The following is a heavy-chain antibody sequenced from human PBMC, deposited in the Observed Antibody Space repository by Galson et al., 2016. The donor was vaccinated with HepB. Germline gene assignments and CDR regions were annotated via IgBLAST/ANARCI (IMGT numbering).Heavy chain of an antibody. CDR3: ARPDGYDSVTFDL. Sequence: SLRLSCAASGFSFASYGMSWVRQAPGKGLEWVAGISGSGDNTYYAESVKGRFTISRDNSKKTLYVQMNSLRAEDTAVYYCARPDGYDSVTFDLWGQGTMVTVSS. J-gene: IGHJ3*01. V-gene: IGHV3-23*01. CDR2: ISGSGDNT. CDR1: GFSFASYG. D-gene: IGHD3-22*01.